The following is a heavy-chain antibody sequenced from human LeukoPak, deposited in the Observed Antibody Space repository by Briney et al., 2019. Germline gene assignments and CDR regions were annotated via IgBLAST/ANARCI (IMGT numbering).Heavy chain of an antibody. J-gene: IGHJ4*02. D-gene: IGHD3-10*01. Sequence: GGSLRLSCAASGFTFSSDAMSWVRQAPGKGLEWVSAISNTGGSTYHADSVKDRFTISRDNSKNTLYLQMNSLRAEDTAVYYCAKSLYGELLAAPSDFWGQGTLVTVSS. V-gene: IGHV3-23*01. CDR1: GFTFSSDA. CDR2: ISNTGGST. CDR3: AKSLYGELLAAPSDF.